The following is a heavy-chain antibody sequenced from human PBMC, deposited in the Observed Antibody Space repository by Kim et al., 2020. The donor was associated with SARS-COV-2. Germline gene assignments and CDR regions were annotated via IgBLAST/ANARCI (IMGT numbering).Heavy chain of an antibody. Sequence: YAGYVKGRFTISRDNASNSLYLQMNSLRDEDTAVYYCATDMVCGGNSWDHWGQGTLVAVSS. J-gene: IGHJ4*02. V-gene: IGHV3-48*02. CDR3: ATDMVCGGNSWDH. D-gene: IGHD2-21*02.